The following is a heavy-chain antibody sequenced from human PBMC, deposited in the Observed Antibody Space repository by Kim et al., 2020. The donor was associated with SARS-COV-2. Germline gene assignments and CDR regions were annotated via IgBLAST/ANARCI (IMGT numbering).Heavy chain of an antibody. CDR3: ARLTYYYDSSGYLGG. V-gene: IGHV4-39*01. Sequence: PSLKSRVTISVDTSKNQFSLKLSSVTAADTAVYYCARLTYYYDSSGYLGGWGQGTLVTVSS. D-gene: IGHD3-22*01. J-gene: IGHJ4*02.